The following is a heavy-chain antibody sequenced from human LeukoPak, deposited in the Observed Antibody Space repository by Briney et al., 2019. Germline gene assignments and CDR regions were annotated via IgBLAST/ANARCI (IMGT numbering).Heavy chain of an antibody. CDR1: GFTFSSYA. CDR2: MSGSGGST. Sequence: GGSLRLSCAASGFTFSSYAMSWVRQAPGKGLEWVSAMSGSGGSTYYADSVKGRFTISRDNSKNTLYLQMNSLRAEDTAVYYCAKERYFDWLSTRFYFDYWGQGTLVTVSS. CDR3: AKERYFDWLSTRFYFDY. V-gene: IGHV3-23*01. D-gene: IGHD3-9*01. J-gene: IGHJ4*02.